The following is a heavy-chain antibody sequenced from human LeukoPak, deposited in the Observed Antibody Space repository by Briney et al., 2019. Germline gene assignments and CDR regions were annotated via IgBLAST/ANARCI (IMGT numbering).Heavy chain of an antibody. J-gene: IGHJ6*03. D-gene: IGHD4-17*01. Sequence: GGSLRLSCAASGFTLSNHAMIWVRQAPGKGLEWVSSISGSGAMTYYADSVKGRFTISRDNAKNSLSLQMNSLRAEDAAVYYCARDPYNGYYGDDYYYYMDVWGKGTTVTISS. CDR2: ISGSGAMT. V-gene: IGHV3-21*01. CDR3: ARDPYNGYYGDDYYYYMDV. CDR1: GFTLSNHA.